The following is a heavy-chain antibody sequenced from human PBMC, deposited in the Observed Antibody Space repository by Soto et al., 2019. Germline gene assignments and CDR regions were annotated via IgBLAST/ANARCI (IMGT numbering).Heavy chain of an antibody. CDR2: ISWNSGSI. CDR1: GFTFDDYA. Sequence: GGSLRLSCAASGFTFDDYAMHWVRQAPGKGLEWVSGISWNSGSIGYADSVKGRFTISRDNAKNSLYLQMNSLRAEDTALYYCAKDTFGVRGVIDYWGQGTLVTVSS. CDR3: AKDTFGVRGVIDY. D-gene: IGHD3-10*01. V-gene: IGHV3-9*01. J-gene: IGHJ4*02.